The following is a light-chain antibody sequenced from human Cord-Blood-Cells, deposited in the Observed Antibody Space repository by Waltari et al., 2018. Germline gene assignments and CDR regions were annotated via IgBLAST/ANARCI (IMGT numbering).Light chain of an antibody. CDR2: EGS. CDR3: CSYAGSSNWV. Sequence: QSALTQPAPVSGSPGQSITISCTGTTRDVGNYNLVSWYQQHPGKAPKLMFYEGSKRPSGVSNRVSGSKSGNTASLTISGLQAEDEADYYCCSYAGSSNWVFGGGTKLTVL. V-gene: IGLV2-23*01. CDR1: TRDVGNYNL. J-gene: IGLJ3*02.